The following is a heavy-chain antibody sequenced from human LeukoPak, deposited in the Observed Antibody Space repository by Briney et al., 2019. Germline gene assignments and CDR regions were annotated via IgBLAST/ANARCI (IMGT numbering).Heavy chain of an antibody. CDR3: ARGGSNAWYQHFDY. V-gene: IGHV4-59*01. CDR2: IYYSGST. Sequence: SGTPSPPCPVSGGSLSRYYWSRVPEPPGKGPEWGGDIYYSGSTNYNPSLKSRVTISVDTSKTQFSLKLNSVTAADTAVYYCARGGSNAWYQHFDYWGQGTLVTVSS. CDR1: GGSLSRYY. J-gene: IGHJ4*02. D-gene: IGHD6-19*01.